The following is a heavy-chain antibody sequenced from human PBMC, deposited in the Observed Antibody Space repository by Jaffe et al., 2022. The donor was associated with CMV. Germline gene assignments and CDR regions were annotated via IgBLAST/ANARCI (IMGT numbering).Heavy chain of an antibody. J-gene: IGHJ6*02. D-gene: IGHD4-17*01. CDR2: INSDGSST. V-gene: IGHV3-74*01. CDR3: AREDYDGLLGYGMDV. Sequence: EVQLVESGGGLVQPGGSLRLSCAASGFTFSSYWMHWVRQAPGKGLVWVSRINSDGSSTSYADSVKGRFTISRDNAKNTLYLQMNSLRAEDTAVYYCAREDYDGLLGYGMDVWGQGTTVTVSS. CDR1: GFTFSSYW.